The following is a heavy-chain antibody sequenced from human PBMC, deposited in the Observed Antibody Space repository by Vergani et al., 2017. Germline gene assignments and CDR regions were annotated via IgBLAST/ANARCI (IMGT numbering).Heavy chain of an antibody. CDR3: ATKSCGTPGYQIGYFGE. Sequence: EVQLLESGGGLVQPGGSRRLSCAGAGFTFDTYTMAYVRQAPGKGLEWVATISSGGGDIFYADSVKGRFTISRDNAKSTLYLQMNSLRTEDTAVYYCATKSCGTPGYQIGYFGEWGQGTLVTVSS. D-gene: IGHD1-1*01. V-gene: IGHV3-21*02. J-gene: IGHJ1*01. CDR1: GFTFDTYT. CDR2: ISSGGGDI.